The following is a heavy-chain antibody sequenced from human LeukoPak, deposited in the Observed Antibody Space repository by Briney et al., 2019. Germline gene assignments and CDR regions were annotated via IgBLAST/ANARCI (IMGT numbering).Heavy chain of an antibody. D-gene: IGHD2-21*01. CDR1: GFAFSTYT. J-gene: IGHJ6*04. V-gene: IGHV3-21*01. CDR2: ICIRSTHI. Sequence: GGSLRLSRAASGFAFSTYTMNSVRQAPGKELEGVSSICIRSTHIYYTASVKGRFIISRDNAKNSLYLQMNSLRAEDTAVYYCTRAKPGEHSYYDMDVWGKGTTVTVSS. CDR3: TRAKPGEHSYYDMDV.